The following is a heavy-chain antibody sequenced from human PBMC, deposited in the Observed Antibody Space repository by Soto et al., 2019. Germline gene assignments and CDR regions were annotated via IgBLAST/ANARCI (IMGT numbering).Heavy chain of an antibody. CDR1: GGSLSSYY. V-gene: IGHV4-59*01. J-gene: IGHJ4*02. CDR2: IYYTGST. CDR3: AIGGYGDFFVDY. Sequence: SETLSLTCTVSGGSLSSYYWSWIRQPPGKGLEWIGYIYYTGSTNYNPSLKSRVTISVDTSKNQFSLKLSSVTAADTAVYYCAIGGYGDFFVDYWGQGTLVTVSS. D-gene: IGHD4-17*01.